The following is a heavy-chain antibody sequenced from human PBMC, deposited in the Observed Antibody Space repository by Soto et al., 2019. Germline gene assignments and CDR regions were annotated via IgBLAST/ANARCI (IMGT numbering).Heavy chain of an antibody. CDR1: WYILTSYW. CDR3: ARHGKLSSITNSFDS. V-gene: IGHV5-51*01. Sequence: PLEALKISWNGSWYILTSYWIALVLQMPGKGLGCMGVSYSVDSETRYSPSFQGQATIPVGESVNAAYLHESSVRAWDRAVYDCARHGKLSSITNSFDSWGQGALVTVSS. J-gene: IGHJ4*02. CDR2: SYSVDSET. D-gene: IGHD1-1*01.